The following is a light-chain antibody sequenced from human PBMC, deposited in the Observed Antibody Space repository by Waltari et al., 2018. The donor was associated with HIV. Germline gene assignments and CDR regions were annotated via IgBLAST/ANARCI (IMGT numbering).Light chain of an antibody. J-gene: IGLJ1*01. CDR3: ASWDDSLNAYV. Sequence: QSVLTQPPSASGTPGQRVTISCSGSNSHIGSNSEKWYQQLPGSASKDLMSSNDHRPAGVPDRFSGSKSGTSASLAISGVHSGDEADYYCASWDDSLNAYVLGTGTKVTVL. CDR1: NSHIGSNS. V-gene: IGLV1-44*01. CDR2: SND.